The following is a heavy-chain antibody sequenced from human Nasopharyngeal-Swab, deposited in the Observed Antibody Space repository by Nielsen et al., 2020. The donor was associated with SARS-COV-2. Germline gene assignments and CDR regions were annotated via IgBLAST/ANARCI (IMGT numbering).Heavy chain of an antibody. J-gene: IGHJ6*02. D-gene: IGHD2-15*01. V-gene: IGHV4-31*03. CDR1: GCSISSGGYY. CDR3: ARGAPAATPYYYGMDV. Sequence: LRLSCTVSGCSISSGGYYWSWIRQHPGKGLVWIGYIYYSGSTYYNPSLKSRVTISVDTPKNQFSLKLSSVTAADTAVYYCARGAPAATPYYYGMDVWGQGTTVTVSS. CDR2: IYYSGST.